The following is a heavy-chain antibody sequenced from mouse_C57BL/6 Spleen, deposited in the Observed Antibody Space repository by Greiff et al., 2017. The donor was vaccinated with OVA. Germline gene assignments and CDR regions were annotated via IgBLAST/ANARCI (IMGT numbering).Heavy chain of an antibody. J-gene: IGHJ4*01. CDR3: ARQIYYYGSSYVWYAMDD. Sequence: EVKLMESGGGLVQPGGSLKLSCAASGFTFSDYYMYWVRQTPEKRLEWVAYISNGGGSTYYPDTVKGRFTISRDNAKNTLYLQMSRLKSEDTAMYYCARQIYYYGSSYVWYAMDDWGQGTSVTVSS. V-gene: IGHV5-12*01. D-gene: IGHD1-1*01. CDR1: GFTFSDYY. CDR2: ISNGGGST.